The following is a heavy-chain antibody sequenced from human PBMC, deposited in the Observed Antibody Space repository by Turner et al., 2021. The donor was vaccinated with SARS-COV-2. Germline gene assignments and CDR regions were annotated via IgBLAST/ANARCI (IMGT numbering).Heavy chain of an antibody. D-gene: IGHD3-3*01. V-gene: IGHV3-53*01. Sequence: EVQLVESGGGLIQPGGSLRHSCAASGLTVSSNYMSWVRQAPGKGLEWVSVIYSGGSTYYADSVKCRFTISRDNSKNTLYLQMNSLRAEDTAVYYCARDLMEVGGMDVWGQGTTVTVSS. CDR2: IYSGGST. CDR3: ARDLMEVGGMDV. J-gene: IGHJ6*02. CDR1: GLTVSSNY.